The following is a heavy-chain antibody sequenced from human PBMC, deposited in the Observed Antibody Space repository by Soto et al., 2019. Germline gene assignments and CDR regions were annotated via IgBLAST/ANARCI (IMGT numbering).Heavy chain of an antibody. CDR1: GGSISSYY. J-gene: IGHJ4*02. D-gene: IGHD5-18*01. Sequence: PSETLSLTCTVSGGSISSYYWSWIRQPPGKGLEWIGYIYYSGSTNYNPSLKSRVTISVDTSKNQFSLKLSSVTAADTAVYYCARRGYSYGYGYFDYWGQGTLVTVSS. CDR3: ARRGYSYGYGYFDY. V-gene: IGHV4-59*01. CDR2: IYYSGST.